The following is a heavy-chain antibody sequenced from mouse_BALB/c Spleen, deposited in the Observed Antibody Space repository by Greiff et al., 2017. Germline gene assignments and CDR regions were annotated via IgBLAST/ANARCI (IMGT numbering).Heavy chain of an antibody. J-gene: IGHJ4*01. CDR1: GYTFTDYN. D-gene: IGHD2-14*01. CDR2: INPNNGGT. V-gene: IGHV1-18*01. CDR3: ALYYRYDDGYAMDD. Sequence: EVHLVESGPELVKPGASVKIPCKASGYTFTDYNMDWVKQSHGKSLEWIGDINPNNGGTIYNQKFKGKATLTVDKSSSTAYMELRSLTSEDTAVYYCALYYRYDDGYAMDDWGQGTSVTVSS.